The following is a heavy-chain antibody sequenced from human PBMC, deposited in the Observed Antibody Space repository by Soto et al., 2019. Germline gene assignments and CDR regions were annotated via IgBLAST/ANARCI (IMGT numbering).Heavy chain of an antibody. CDR1: GFTFSSYA. V-gene: IGHV3-23*01. D-gene: IGHD2-15*01. CDR3: AKAIIGGFGMWDY. J-gene: IGHJ4*02. Sequence: EVQRLDSGGGLVQPGGSLRLSCAASGFTFSSYAMSWVRQAPGKGLEWVSAISGSGGSTYYADSVKGRFTISRDNSKNTLYLQMNSLRAEDTAVYYCAKAIIGGFGMWDYWGQGTLVTVSS. CDR2: ISGSGGST.